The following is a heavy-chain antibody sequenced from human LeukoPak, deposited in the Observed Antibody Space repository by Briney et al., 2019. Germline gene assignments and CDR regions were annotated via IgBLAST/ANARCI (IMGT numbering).Heavy chain of an antibody. Sequence: GESLKISCKGAGYKFNAYWIDWVRQMPGKGLEWMGIIYPDDSDTRYSPSFQGQVTISADKSVSIAYLQSSSLKASDTAMYYCARPNITSYYDSRGYDAFDVWGQGTMVIVSS. J-gene: IGHJ3*01. V-gene: IGHV5-51*01. CDR2: IYPDDSDT. CDR3: ARPNITSYYDSRGYDAFDV. CDR1: GYKFNAYW. D-gene: IGHD3-22*01.